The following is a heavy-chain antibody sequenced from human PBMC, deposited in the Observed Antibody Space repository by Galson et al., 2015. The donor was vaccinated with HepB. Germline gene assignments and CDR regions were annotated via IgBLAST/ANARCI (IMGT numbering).Heavy chain of an antibody. V-gene: IGHV3-23*01. Sequence: SLRLSCAASGFTFSNYGMTWVRQAPGRGLEWVSGIGDSGAGTYYADSVKGRFTISRDNSNNTIYLQMHNLRAEDTAVYYCAKDRGGVWAAIDYWGQGSLVTVSS. CDR1: GFTFSNYG. CDR3: AKDRGGVWAAIDY. J-gene: IGHJ4*02. D-gene: IGHD6-25*01. CDR2: IGDSGAGT.